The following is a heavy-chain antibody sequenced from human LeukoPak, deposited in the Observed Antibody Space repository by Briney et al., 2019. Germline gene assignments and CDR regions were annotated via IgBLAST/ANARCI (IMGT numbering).Heavy chain of an antibody. Sequence: ASVKVSCKASGYTFTSYDINWVRQATGQGLEWMGWMNPNSGNTGYAQKFQGRVTMTRNTSISTAYMELSSLRSEDTAVYYCARDSSSSADWFDPWGQGTLVTVSS. CDR2: MNPNSGNT. CDR3: ARDSSSSADWFDP. D-gene: IGHD6-6*01. CDR1: GYTFTSYD. J-gene: IGHJ5*02. V-gene: IGHV1-8*01.